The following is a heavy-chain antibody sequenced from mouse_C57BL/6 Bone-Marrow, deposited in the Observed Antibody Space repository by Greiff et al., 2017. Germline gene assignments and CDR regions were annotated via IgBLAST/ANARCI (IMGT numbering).Heavy chain of an antibody. V-gene: IGHV7-1*02. CDR2: SRNKANDYTT. Sequence: EVQVVESGGGLVQPGGSLRLSCATSGFTFSDFYMEWVRQPPGKRLEWIAASRNKANDYTTEYSASVKGRFIVSRDTSQSSLYLQMHALRAEDTAIYYCARDYYGSSYWYFDVWGAGTTVTVSA. D-gene: IGHD1-1*01. CDR3: ARDYYGSSYWYFDV. J-gene: IGHJ1*01. CDR1: GFTFSDFY.